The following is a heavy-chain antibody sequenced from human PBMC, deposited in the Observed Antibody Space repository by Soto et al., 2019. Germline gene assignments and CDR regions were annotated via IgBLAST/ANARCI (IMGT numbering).Heavy chain of an antibody. CDR1: GFTFSSYA. D-gene: IGHD3-3*01. Sequence: EVQLLESGGGLVQPGGSLILSCAASGFTFSSYAMSWVRQAPGKGLEWVSAISGSGGSTYYADSVKGRFTITRDNSKNTLYLQMNSLRAEDTAVYYCAKTAGYYDFWSGFPSSYYFDYWGQGTLVTVSS. CDR3: AKTAGYYDFWSGFPSSYYFDY. CDR2: ISGSGGST. V-gene: IGHV3-23*01. J-gene: IGHJ4*02.